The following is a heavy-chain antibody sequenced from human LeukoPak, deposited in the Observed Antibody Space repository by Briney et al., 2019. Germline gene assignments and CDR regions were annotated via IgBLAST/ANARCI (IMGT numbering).Heavy chain of an antibody. V-gene: IGHV3-30-3*01. CDR3: ARDSLVGPDHDAWLYYGMDV. Sequence: AGRSLTLSCAASGCTSSSYAMHWVRQAPGKGLEGVAVISYDGSNKYYADSVKGRFTISRDNSKNTLYLQMNSLRAEDTAVYYCARDSLVGPDHDAWLYYGMDVGGQGTTVTVSS. CDR2: ISYDGSNK. CDR1: GCTSSSYA. J-gene: IGHJ6*02. D-gene: IGHD3/OR15-3a*01.